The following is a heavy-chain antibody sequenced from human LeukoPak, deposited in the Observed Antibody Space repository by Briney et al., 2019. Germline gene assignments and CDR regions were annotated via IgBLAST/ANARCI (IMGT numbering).Heavy chain of an antibody. D-gene: IGHD6-13*01. V-gene: IGHV3-48*01. CDR2: ISSSSSTI. CDR3: AKDRAAADDYFDY. CDR1: GFTFSSYS. J-gene: IGHJ4*02. Sequence: GGSLRLSCAASGFTFSSYSMNWVRQAPGKGLEWVSYISSSSSTIYYADSVKGRFTISRDNAKNSLYLQMNSLRAEDTAVYYCAKDRAAADDYFDYWGQGTLVTVSS.